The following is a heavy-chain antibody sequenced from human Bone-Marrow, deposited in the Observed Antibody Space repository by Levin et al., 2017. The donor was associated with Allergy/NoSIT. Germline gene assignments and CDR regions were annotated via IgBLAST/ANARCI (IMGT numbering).Heavy chain of an antibody. CDR3: ARDPFAYNFGSGSYLDY. V-gene: IGHV3-74*01. CDR1: GFAFSNYW. J-gene: IGHJ4*02. D-gene: IGHD3-10*01. Sequence: GESLKISCAASGFAFSNYWMHWVRQAPGKGLVWVSRINRGGSSTTYADSVKGRFTISRDNAKNTLFLQMNSLRAEDTAVYYCARDPFAYNFGSGSYLDYWGQGTLVSVSS. CDR2: INRGGSST.